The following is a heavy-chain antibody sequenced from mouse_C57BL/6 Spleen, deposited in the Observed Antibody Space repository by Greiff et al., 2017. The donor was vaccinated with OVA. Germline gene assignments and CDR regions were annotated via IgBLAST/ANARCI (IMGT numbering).Heavy chain of an antibody. CDR1: GYTFTSYD. CDR3: AISDYYYGSSPYAMDY. CDR2: IYPRDGST. J-gene: IGHJ4*01. D-gene: IGHD1-1*01. V-gene: IGHV1-85*01. Sequence: VQLQQSGPELVKPGASVKLSCKASGYTFTSYDINWVKQRPGQGLEWIGWIYPRDGSTKYNEKFKGKATLTVDTSSSTAYMELHSLTSEDSAVYFCAISDYYYGSSPYAMDYWGQGTSVTVSS.